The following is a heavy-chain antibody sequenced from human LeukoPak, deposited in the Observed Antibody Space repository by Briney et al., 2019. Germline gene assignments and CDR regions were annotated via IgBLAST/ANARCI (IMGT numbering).Heavy chain of an antibody. V-gene: IGHV4-39*01. J-gene: IGHJ5*02. CDR2: IYYSGST. D-gene: IGHD3-22*01. Sequence: SSETLSLTCTVSGGSISSSSYYWGWIRQPPGKGLEWIGSIYYSGSTYYNPSLKSRVTISVDTSKNQSSLKLSSVTAADTAVYYCATHYYDSSGYYYVSWFDPWGQGTLVTVSS. CDR3: ATHYYDSSGYYYVSWFDP. CDR1: GGSISSSSYY.